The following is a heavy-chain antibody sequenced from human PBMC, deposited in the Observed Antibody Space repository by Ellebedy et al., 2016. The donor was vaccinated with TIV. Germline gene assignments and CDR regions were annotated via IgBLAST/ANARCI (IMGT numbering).Heavy chain of an antibody. CDR2: SGAAGDT. CDR1: GFSLTGSD. CDR3: ATVRDGVWYADC. J-gene: IGHJ4*02. D-gene: IGHD6-19*01. Sequence: PGGSLRLSCAASGFSLTGSDLHWVRRPAGKGLEWVSASGAAGDTYYPDSVKGRFTISRDNSKNTLYLQMNSLRDEDTAVYFCATVRDGVWYADCWGQGTLVTVSS. V-gene: IGHV3-13*01.